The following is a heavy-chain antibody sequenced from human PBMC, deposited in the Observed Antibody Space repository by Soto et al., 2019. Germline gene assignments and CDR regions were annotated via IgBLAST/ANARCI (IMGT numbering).Heavy chain of an antibody. Sequence: WASVKVSCKASGGTFSSYAISWVRQAPGQGLEWMGGIIPIFGTANYAQKFQGRVTITADESTSTAYMELSSLRSEDTAVYYCARGADITIFGVVTDYFDYWGQGTLVTVSS. CDR2: IIPIFGTA. V-gene: IGHV1-69*13. J-gene: IGHJ4*02. CDR1: GGTFSSYA. CDR3: ARGADITIFGVVTDYFDY. D-gene: IGHD3-3*01.